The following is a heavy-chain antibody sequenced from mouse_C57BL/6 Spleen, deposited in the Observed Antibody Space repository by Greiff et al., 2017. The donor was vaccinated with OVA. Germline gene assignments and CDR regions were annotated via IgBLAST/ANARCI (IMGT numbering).Heavy chain of an antibody. CDR2: INPSNGGT. J-gene: IGHJ4*01. D-gene: IGHD2-10*02. V-gene: IGHV1-53*01. CDR1: GYTFTSYW. CDR3: ARGVYGNYDAMDY. Sequence: QVQLKQPGTELVKPGASVKLSCKASGYTFTSYWMHWVKQRPGQGLEWIGNINPSNGGTNYNEKFKSKATLTVDKSSSTAYMQLSSLTSEDSAVYYCARGVYGNYDAMDYWGQGTSVTVSS.